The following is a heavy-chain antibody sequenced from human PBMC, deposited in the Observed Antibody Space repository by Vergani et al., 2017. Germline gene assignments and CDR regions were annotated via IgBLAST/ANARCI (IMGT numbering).Heavy chain of an antibody. CDR1: GSSIRSDSHF. CDR3: VRHGDRAASDWFDP. Sequence: QLQLQESGPGLVKPLETLSLTCVVSGSSIRSDSHFWGWVRQPPGKGLEGIGSVYYLGNPYYNPSLKSRVSVAIDTSKNQFSLRLSSVTVADTAVDYCVRHGDRAASDWFDPWGQGTLVTVSP. J-gene: IGHJ5*02. CDR2: VYYLGNP. D-gene: IGHD6-25*01. V-gene: IGHV4-39*01.